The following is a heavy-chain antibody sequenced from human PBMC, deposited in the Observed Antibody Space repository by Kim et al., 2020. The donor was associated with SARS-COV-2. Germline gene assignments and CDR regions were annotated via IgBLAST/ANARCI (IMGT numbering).Heavy chain of an antibody. J-gene: IGHJ5*02. CDR3: ARGYGDNGNWFDP. V-gene: IGHV3-48*03. D-gene: IGHD4-17*01. Sequence: YADSVKGRFTISRDNAKNSLYLQMNSLRAEDTAVYYCARGYGDNGNWFDPWGQGTLVTVSS.